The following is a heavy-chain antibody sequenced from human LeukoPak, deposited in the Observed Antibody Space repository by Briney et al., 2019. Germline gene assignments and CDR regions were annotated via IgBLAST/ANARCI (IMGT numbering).Heavy chain of an antibody. Sequence: ASVKVSCKASGYTFTGYYMHWVRQAPGQGLEWMGWINPNSGGTNYAQKFQGRVTMTRDTSINTAYVELSRLRSDDTAVYYCARSPIAENHDAFDIWGQGTMVTVSS. V-gene: IGHV1-2*02. J-gene: IGHJ3*02. D-gene: IGHD6-13*01. CDR2: INPNSGGT. CDR1: GYTFTGYY. CDR3: ARSPIAENHDAFDI.